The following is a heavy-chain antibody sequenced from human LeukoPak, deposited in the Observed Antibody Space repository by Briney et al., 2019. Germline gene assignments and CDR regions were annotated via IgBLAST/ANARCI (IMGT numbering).Heavy chain of an antibody. Sequence: GGTLRLSCAASGFTFSSYGMSWVRQAPGEGLEWVSAISGSGGSTYYADSVKGRFTISRDNSKNTLYLQMNSLRAEDTAVYYCAKDGRVRYDSSGYYINYFDYWGQGTLVTVSS. V-gene: IGHV3-23*01. CDR2: ISGSGGST. D-gene: IGHD3-22*01. CDR1: GFTFSSYG. CDR3: AKDGRVRYDSSGYYINYFDY. J-gene: IGHJ4*02.